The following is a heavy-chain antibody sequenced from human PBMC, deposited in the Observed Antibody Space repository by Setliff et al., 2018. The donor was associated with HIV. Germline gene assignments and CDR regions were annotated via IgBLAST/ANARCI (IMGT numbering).Heavy chain of an antibody. Sequence: PSETLSLTCSVSGGSISSGTYYWGWIRQPPGKGLEWIGEINHSGSTNYNPSLKSRVTISVDTSENQFSLKLSSVTAADTAVYYCARGRRNEWELLLLAFDVWGQGTMVTVSS. V-gene: IGHV4-39*07. CDR1: GGSISSGTYY. J-gene: IGHJ3*01. CDR3: ARGRRNEWELLLLAFDV. CDR2: INHSGST. D-gene: IGHD1-26*01.